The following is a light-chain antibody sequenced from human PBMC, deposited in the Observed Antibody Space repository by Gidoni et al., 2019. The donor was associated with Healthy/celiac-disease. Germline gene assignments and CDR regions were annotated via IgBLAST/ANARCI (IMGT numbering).Light chain of an antibody. V-gene: IGKV3-20*01. CDR1: QSVSSSY. J-gene: IGKJ3*01. Sequence: DIVLTHSPGTLSLSPGERATLSCRASQSVSSSYLAWYQQKPGQAPRLLIYGESSRATGIPDRFSGSGSGTDFTLTISRLEPEDFAAYYCQQYGSSPGFGPGTKVEIK. CDR3: QQYGSSPG. CDR2: GES.